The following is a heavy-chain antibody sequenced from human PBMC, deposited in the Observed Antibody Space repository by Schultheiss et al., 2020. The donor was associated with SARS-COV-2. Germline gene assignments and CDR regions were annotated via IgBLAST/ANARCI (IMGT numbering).Heavy chain of an antibody. Sequence: GGSLRLSCAASGFTFSSYGMHWVRQAPGKGLEWVSGISWNSGSIGYADSVKGRFTISRDNSKNTLYLQMNSLRAEDTAVYYCARVVVPAATYYYYGMDVWGQGTTVTVSS. CDR3: ARVVVPAATYYYYGMDV. CDR1: GFTFSSYG. CDR2: ISWNSGSI. D-gene: IGHD2-2*01. J-gene: IGHJ6*02. V-gene: IGHV3-NL1*01.